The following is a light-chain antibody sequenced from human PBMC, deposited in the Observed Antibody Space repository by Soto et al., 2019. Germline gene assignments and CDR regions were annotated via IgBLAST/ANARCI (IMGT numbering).Light chain of an antibody. CDR2: DNS. V-gene: IGLV1-40*01. Sequence: QSVLTQPPSVSGAPGQRVTISCTGSSSNIGAGYDVHWYQQPPGTAPKLLIYDNSNRPSGVPDRFSGSKSGTSASLAITGLQAEDEADYYCQSYDSSLSGVVFGGGTQLTVL. CDR1: SSNIGAGYD. CDR3: QSYDSSLSGVV. J-gene: IGLJ2*01.